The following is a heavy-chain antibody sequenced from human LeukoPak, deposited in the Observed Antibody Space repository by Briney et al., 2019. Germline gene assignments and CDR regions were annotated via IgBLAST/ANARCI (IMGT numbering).Heavy chain of an antibody. CDR1: GFAFSTYW. CDR3: ARCSPYSRWFDP. D-gene: IGHD2-21*01. Sequence: GGSLRLSCAASGFAFSTYWMDWVRQAPGKGLEWVGNINQDGSVKHYVDSVRGRFTISRDNARNSVYLQMSALRVEDTAVYYCARCSPYSRWFDPWGQGTLVTVSS. V-gene: IGHV3-7*01. CDR2: INQDGSVK. J-gene: IGHJ5*02.